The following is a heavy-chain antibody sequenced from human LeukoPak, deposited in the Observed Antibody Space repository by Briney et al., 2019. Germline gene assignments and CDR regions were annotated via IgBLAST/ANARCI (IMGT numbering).Heavy chain of an antibody. CDR2: IKQDGSEK. V-gene: IGHV3-7*01. D-gene: IGHD3-22*01. Sequence: GGSLRLSCAASGFTFSSYWMSWVRQAPGKGLEWVANIKQDGSEKYYVDSVKGRFTISRDNAKNSLYLQMNSLRAEDTAVYYCTRDRYYYDSSGHPYYFDYWGQGTLVTVSS. CDR3: TRDRYYYDSSGHPYYFDY. J-gene: IGHJ4*02. CDR1: GFTFSSYW.